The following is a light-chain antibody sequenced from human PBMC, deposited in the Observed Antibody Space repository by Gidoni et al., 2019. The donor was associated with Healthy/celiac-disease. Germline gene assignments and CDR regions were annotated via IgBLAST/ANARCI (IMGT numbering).Light chain of an antibody. CDR1: QGISSY. J-gene: IGKJ3*01. CDR3: QQLNSYH. CDR2: AAS. V-gene: IGKV1-9*01. Sequence: DIQLTQSPSFLSASVGDRVTITCRASQGISSYLAWYQQKPGKAPKLLIYAASTLQSGVPSRFCGSGSGTEFTLTISSLQPEDFATYYCQQLNSYHFGPGTKVDIK.